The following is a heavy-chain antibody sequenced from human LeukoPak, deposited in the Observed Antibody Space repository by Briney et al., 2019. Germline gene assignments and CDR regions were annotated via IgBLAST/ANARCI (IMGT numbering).Heavy chain of an antibody. CDR2: IRYDGSNK. CDR3: AKEFGVVIPFDY. Sequence: GGSLRLSCAASGFTFSSYGMHWVRQAPGKGLEWVAFIRYDGSNKYYADSVKGRFTISRDNSKNTLYLQMISLRAEDTVVYYCAKEFGVVIPFDYWGQGTLVTVSS. CDR1: GFTFSSYG. V-gene: IGHV3-30*02. D-gene: IGHD3-3*01. J-gene: IGHJ4*02.